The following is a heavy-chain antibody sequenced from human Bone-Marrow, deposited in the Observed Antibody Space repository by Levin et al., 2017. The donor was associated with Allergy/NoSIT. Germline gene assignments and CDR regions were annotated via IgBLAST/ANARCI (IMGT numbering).Heavy chain of an antibody. J-gene: IGHJ4*02. CDR2: IYHMGTT. D-gene: IGHD3-16*01. V-gene: IGHV4-4*02. Sequence: SETLSLTCAVSGGSIIGINWWSWVRQSPGKGLEWIGEIYHMGTTNYNPSLKSRVTISVDKSKNQFSLILSSMTAADTAVYFCARDRGGLTYAYDYWGQGTLVTVSS. CDR3: ARDRGGLTYAYDY. CDR1: GGSIIGINW.